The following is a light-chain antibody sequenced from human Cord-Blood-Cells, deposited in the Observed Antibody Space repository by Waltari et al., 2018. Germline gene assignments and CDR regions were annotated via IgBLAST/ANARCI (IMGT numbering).Light chain of an antibody. V-gene: IGLV2-23*01. CDR2: EGS. CDR1: RSDAGSYTF. J-gene: IGLJ3*02. CDR3: CSYAGSSTWV. Sequence: QSALTQPASVSGSPGQSATISCTGTRSDAGSYTFVYWYQQQPGKAPRHMIYEGSKQASGVSIRFSGSKAGDTASLTISGRQAEDETDYYCCSYAGSSTWVFGGRPKLTVL.